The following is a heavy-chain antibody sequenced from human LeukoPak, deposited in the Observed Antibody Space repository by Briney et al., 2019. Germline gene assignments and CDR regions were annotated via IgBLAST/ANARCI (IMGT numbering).Heavy chain of an antibody. V-gene: IGHV3-7*01. CDR1: GFTFRSYW. Sequence: TGGSLRLSCAASGFTFRSYWMSWVRQAPGKGLEWLGHINQEASGTDHADSVKGRFTISRDNSRNLLYLHMSSLRAEDTAVYYCAKYLSRAFDSWGQGILVSVSS. D-gene: IGHD2/OR15-2a*01. CDR2: INQEASGT. J-gene: IGHJ4*02. CDR3: AKYLSRAFDS.